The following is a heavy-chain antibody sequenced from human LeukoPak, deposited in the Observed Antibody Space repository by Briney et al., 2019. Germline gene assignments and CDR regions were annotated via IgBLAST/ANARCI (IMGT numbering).Heavy chain of an antibody. CDR2: PYYSTKCIN. D-gene: IGHD5-24*01. J-gene: IGHJ6*02. CDR1: GDSVPSNSAA. CDR3: ARWLHQQADMDV. Sequence: SQTLSLTCAISGDSVPSNSAAWNWITQSPSRGLEWLGRPYYSTKCINTYAISVKSRINIDPDTSKNQFSLQLNSVTPEDTAVYYCARWLHQQADMDVWGQGTTVTVSS. V-gene: IGHV6-1*01.